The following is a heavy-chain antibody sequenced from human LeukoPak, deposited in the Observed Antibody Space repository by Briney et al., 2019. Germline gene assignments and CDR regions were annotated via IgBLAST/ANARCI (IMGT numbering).Heavy chain of an antibody. CDR1: GYTFTSYY. V-gene: IGHV1-46*01. CDR3: ARDGFLRFLEWLPYYFDY. D-gene: IGHD3-3*01. J-gene: IGHJ4*02. Sequence: GASVKVSCKASGYTFTSYYMHWVRQAPGQGLEWMGIINPSGGSTSYAQKFQGRVTMTRDTSTSTVYMELRSLTSEDTAVYYCARDGFLRFLEWLPYYFDYWGQGTLVTVSS. CDR2: INPSGGST.